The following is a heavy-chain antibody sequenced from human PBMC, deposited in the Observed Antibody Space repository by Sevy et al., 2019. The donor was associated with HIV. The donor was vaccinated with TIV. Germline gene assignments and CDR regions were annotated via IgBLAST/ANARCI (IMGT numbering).Heavy chain of an antibody. CDR1: GDSISGYY. V-gene: IGHV4-59*01. D-gene: IGHD6-13*01. Sequence: SESLSLTCTVSGDSISGYYWSWIRQPPGKGLEWIGYFYYSASTNYNPSLKSRVTISVDTTKNQVSLKVRSLTAADTAVYYCARGIAAPRCIDVWGQGTMVTVSS. J-gene: IGHJ6*02. CDR2: FYYSAST. CDR3: ARGIAAPRCIDV.